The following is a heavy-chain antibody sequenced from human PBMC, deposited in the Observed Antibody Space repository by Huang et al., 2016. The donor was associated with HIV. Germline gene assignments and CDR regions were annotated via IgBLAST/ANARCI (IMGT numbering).Heavy chain of an antibody. D-gene: IGHD3-3*01. CDR3: ARHCPLQYRDLWTGFSYYFDF. J-gene: IGHJ4*02. CDR1: GGSISNNAYS. V-gene: IGHV4-39*01. CDR2: VYDSGTT. Sequence: QLHLQESGPGLVKPSETLSLICTVSGGSISNNAYSWGWIRQSPGKGLEWIGSVYDSGTTSYNPSLKSRVTISMDMSKNEFSLGLRSRSAADSAIYYCARHCPLQYRDLWTGFSYYFDFWGQGSPVTVSS.